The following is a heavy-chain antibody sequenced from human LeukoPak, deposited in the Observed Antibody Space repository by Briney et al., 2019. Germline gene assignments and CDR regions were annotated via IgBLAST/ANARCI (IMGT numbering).Heavy chain of an antibody. CDR1: GFTFSSDW. Sequence: GGSLRLTCAASGFTFSSDWMAWVRQAPGKGLEWVANIKQDGGEKFYLDSVKGRFTISRDNSRNSLYLQMNSLRAEDTAAYYCARGSADWLLSYWGQGTLVTVSS. D-gene: IGHD3-3*01. J-gene: IGHJ4*02. CDR3: ARGSADWLLSY. CDR2: IKQDGGEK. V-gene: IGHV3-7*01.